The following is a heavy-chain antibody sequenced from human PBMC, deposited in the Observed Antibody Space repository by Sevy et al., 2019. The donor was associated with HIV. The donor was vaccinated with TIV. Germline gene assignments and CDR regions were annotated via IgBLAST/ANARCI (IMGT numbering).Heavy chain of an antibody. J-gene: IGHJ4*02. CDR1: GFTFNSHA. CDR3: AESSLPYGDYHFDQ. CDR2: ISGSGEST. Sequence: GGSLRLSCAAAGFTFNSHAMTWVRQAPGKGLEWVAAISGSGESTYYAGAVKGRFTISRDNSKNTLYLQMNSLRAEDTAVYYCAESSLPYGDYHFDQWGQGTLVTVSS. V-gene: IGHV3-23*01. D-gene: IGHD4-17*01.